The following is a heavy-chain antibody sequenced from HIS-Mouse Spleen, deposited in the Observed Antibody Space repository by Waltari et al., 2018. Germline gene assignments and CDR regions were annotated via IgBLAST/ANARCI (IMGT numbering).Heavy chain of an antibody. D-gene: IGHD6-13*01. V-gene: IGHV4-39*07. CDR1: GGSLRSSSSY. J-gene: IGHJ2*01. CDR2: IYYSGST. CDR3: AREIPYSSSWYDWYFDL. Sequence: QLQLQESGPGLVTPSETLSLTCTVSGGSLRSSSSYWGWIRQPPGKGLEVIGSIYYSGSTYYNPSLKSRVTISVDTSKNQFSLKLSSVTAADTAVYYCAREIPYSSSWYDWYFDLWGRGTLVTVSS.